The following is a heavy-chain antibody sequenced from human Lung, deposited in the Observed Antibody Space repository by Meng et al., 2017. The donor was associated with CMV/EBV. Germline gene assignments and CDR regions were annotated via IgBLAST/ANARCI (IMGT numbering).Heavy chain of an antibody. D-gene: IGHD6-19*01. Sequence: QVHLLQSGPEVKKPGASVKVSCKASGYTFTSYDINWVRQGTGQGLEWMGWMNPNRGTTGYAQKFQGRVTMTRNISKSTAYMDLSSLRSEDTAVYYCATGVADFEYWGQGTLVTVSS. CDR1: GYTFTSYD. J-gene: IGHJ4*02. CDR3: ATGVADFEY. V-gene: IGHV1-8*01. CDR2: MNPNRGTT.